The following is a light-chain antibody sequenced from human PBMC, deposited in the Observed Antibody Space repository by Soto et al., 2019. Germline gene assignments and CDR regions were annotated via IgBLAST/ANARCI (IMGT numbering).Light chain of an antibody. V-gene: IGLV2-14*01. CDR2: EVR. CDR1: NRDVGSYNL. Sequence: QPVLTQPASVSGSPGQSITIACTGTNRDVGSYNLVSWYQQRPGEAPKLIISEVRNRPSGISYRFTGSKSGNTASLTISGLQAEDEADYYCSSYTTASTYVFGTGTKLTVL. CDR3: SSYTTASTYV. J-gene: IGLJ1*01.